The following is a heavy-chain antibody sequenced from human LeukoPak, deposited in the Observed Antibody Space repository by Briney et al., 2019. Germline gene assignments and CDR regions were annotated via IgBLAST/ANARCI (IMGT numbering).Heavy chain of an antibody. CDR2: ISAYNGNT. Sequence: ASVTVSCKASGYTFTSYGISWVRQAPGQGLEWMGWISAYNGNTNYAQKLQGRVTMTTDTSTSTAYIELRSLRSDDTAVYYCARDVPNYYDSSGYYGYWGQGTLVTVSS. V-gene: IGHV1-18*01. D-gene: IGHD3-22*01. J-gene: IGHJ4*02. CDR1: GYTFTSYG. CDR3: ARDVPNYYDSSGYYGY.